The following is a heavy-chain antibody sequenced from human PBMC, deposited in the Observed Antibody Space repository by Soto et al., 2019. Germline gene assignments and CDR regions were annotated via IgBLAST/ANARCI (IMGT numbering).Heavy chain of an antibody. V-gene: IGHV1-46*01. J-gene: IGHJ6*02. D-gene: IGHD2-2*01. CDR2: INPNSGST. Sequence: ASVKVSCKASGYTVTSYYMHWVRQAPGQGLEWMGIINPNSGSTTYAPKFQGRVTMTRDTSTSTVYMELTSLTSGDTAVYYCARAGIAYRSSTTCYLYYYVMDVWGQGTTVTVSS. CDR3: ARAGIAYRSSTTCYLYYYVMDV. CDR1: GYTVTSYY.